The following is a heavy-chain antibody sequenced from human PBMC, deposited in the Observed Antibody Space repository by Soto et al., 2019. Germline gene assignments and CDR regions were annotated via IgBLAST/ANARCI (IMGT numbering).Heavy chain of an antibody. J-gene: IGHJ3*02. CDR1: GCSISRGGYY. V-gene: IGHV4-31*03. CDR2: IYYSGST. Sequence: PSETLSLTCTVSGCSISRGGYYWSWIRQHPGKGLEWIGYIYYSGSTYYNPSLKSRVTISVDTSKNQFSLKLSSVTAADTAVYYCARGGKVFGVVIIHDAFDIWGQGTMVTVSS. CDR3: ARGGKVFGVVIIHDAFDI. D-gene: IGHD3-3*01.